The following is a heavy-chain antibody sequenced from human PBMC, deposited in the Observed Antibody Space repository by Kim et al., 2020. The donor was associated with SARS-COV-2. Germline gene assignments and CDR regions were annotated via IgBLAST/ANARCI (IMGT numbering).Heavy chain of an antibody. CDR3: AKDPAFSPFGYFDY. Sequence: GGSLRLSCAASGFTFSSYAMHWVRQAPGKGLEWVAVIWYDGSNKYYADSVKGRFTISRDNSKNTLYLQMNSLRAEDTAVYYCAKDPAFSPFGYFDYWGQGTLVTVSS. CDR1: GFTFSSYA. D-gene: IGHD3-16*01. CDR2: IWYDGSNK. J-gene: IGHJ4*02. V-gene: IGHV3-33*06.